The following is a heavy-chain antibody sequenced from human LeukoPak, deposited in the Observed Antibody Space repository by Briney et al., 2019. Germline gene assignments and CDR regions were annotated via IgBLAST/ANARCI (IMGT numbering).Heavy chain of an antibody. D-gene: IGHD2-15*01. CDR3: ARRGRTYTLDY. CDR1: GVSISSYY. J-gene: IGHJ4*02. CDR2: IYYSRST. Sequence: PSETLSLTCTASGVSISSYYWSWIRQPPGKGLEWIGYIYYSRSTNYNPSLKSRVTISLDTSKNQLSLKVSSVTAADTAVYYCARRGRTYTLDYWGQGNLVTVSS. V-gene: IGHV4-59*01.